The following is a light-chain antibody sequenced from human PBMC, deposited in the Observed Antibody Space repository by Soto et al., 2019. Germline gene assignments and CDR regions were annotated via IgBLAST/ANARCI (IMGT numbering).Light chain of an antibody. J-gene: IGKJ1*01. V-gene: IGKV3-15*01. Sequence: VMTQSPDTLSVSPGERVTLSCRASESVSSNVAWYQQRPGQAPRLLIYGASTRATDTPARFSCVVSGTEFNLTISRLKSEDFRIYYCPQYNYCPLNFGQGTQVDIK. CDR2: GAS. CDR1: ESVSSN. CDR3: PQYNYCPLN.